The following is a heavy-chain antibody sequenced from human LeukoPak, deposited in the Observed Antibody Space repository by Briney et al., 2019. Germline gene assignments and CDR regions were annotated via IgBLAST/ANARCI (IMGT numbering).Heavy chain of an antibody. D-gene: IGHD6-19*01. CDR1: GGSISSYY. J-gene: IGHJ4*02. CDR3: ARDGRAGSLFAY. V-gene: IGHV4-59*01. CDR2: IYYSGST. Sequence: SETLSLTCTVSGGSISSYYWSWIRQPPGKGLEWIGYIYYSGSTNYNPSLKSRVTISVDTSKNQSPLKLSSVTAADTAIYYCARDGRAGSLFAYWGQGTLVTVSS.